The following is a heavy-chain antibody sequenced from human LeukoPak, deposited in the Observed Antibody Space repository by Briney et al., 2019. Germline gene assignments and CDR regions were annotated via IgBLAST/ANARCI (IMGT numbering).Heavy chain of an antibody. Sequence: GGSLRLSCVVSGFTFSSYWMSWVRQAPGKGLEWVANIKQDGSEKYYADSVKGRFTMSRDNAKNSLYLQMNGLRAEDTAVYYCARVQWELRGVGSYFEYWGQGALVTVSS. V-gene: IGHV3-7*01. CDR3: ARVQWELRGVGSYFEY. CDR1: GFTFSSYW. J-gene: IGHJ4*02. D-gene: IGHD1-26*01. CDR2: IKQDGSEK.